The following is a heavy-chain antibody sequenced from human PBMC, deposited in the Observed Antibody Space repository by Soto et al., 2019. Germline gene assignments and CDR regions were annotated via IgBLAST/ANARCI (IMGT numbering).Heavy chain of an antibody. Sequence: GGSLRLCCAASGFTFSSYAMSWVRQAPGKGLEWVSAISGSGGSTYYADSVKGRFTISRDNSKNTLYLQMNSLRAEDTAVYYCAKVGNDFWSGSYYYYYYMDVWGKGTTVTVSS. CDR1: GFTFSSYA. CDR2: ISGSGGST. D-gene: IGHD3-3*01. J-gene: IGHJ6*03. V-gene: IGHV3-23*01. CDR3: AKVGNDFWSGSYYYYYYMDV.